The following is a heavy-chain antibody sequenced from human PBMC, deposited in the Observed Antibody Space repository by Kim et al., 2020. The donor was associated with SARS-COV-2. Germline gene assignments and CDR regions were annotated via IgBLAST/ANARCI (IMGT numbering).Heavy chain of an antibody. CDR1: GFTFSDHY. CDR3: ARGSTGGGGNDADWFDL. D-gene: IGHD1-1*01. CDR2: SRHKASSYTT. V-gene: IGHV3-72*01. Sequence: GGSLRLSCVASGFTFSDHYIDWVRQAPGKGLEWIGRSRHKASSYTTEYAGSVKGRFTISRDDSEKLVNLEMNSLKTDDTAVYYCARGSTGGGGNDADWFDLWGQGTPVTVSS. J-gene: IGHJ5*02.